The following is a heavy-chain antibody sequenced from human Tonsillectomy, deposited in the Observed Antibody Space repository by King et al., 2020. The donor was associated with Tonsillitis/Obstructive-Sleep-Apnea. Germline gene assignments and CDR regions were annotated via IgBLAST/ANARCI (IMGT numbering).Heavy chain of an antibody. CDR2: IGYDGSNK. CDR1: GFSFSSYG. CDR3: AREISGLRLGGSGY. Sequence: VQLVESGGGVVQPGRSLRLSCAASGFSFSSYGMHWVRQAPGKGLEWVAVIGYDGSNKYYADSVKGRFTISRDNSKNTLYLQMSSLRAEDTAVYYCAREISGLRLGGSGYWGQGTLVTVSS. V-gene: IGHV3-33*01. D-gene: IGHD3-16*01. J-gene: IGHJ4*02.